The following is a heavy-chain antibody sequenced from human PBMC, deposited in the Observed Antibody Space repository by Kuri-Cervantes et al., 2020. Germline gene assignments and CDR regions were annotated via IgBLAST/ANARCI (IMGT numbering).Heavy chain of an antibody. CDR1: GFTFSSYG. CDR3: ARATYDSSGYYAFDI. J-gene: IGHJ3*02. Sequence: GGSLRLSCAASGFTFSSYGMHWVRQAPGKGLEWVAFIRYDGSNKYYADSVKGRFTISRDNSKNTLYLQMNSLRAEDTAVYYCARATYDSSGYYAFDIWGQGTMVTVSS. CDR2: IRYDGSNK. D-gene: IGHD3-22*01. V-gene: IGHV3-30*02.